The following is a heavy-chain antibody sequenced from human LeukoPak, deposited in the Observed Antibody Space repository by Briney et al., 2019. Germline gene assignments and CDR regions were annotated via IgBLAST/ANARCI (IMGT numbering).Heavy chain of an antibody. CDR2: IYYSGST. V-gene: IGHV4-31*03. CDR3: ARDRSDIVVVPAAIPGAFDI. CDR1: GGSISSGGYY. J-gene: IGHJ3*02. D-gene: IGHD2-2*01. Sequence: SQTLSLTCTVSGGSISSGGYYWSWIRQHPGKGLERIGYIYYSGSTYYNPSLKSRVTISVDTSKNQFSLKLSSVTAADTAVYYCARDRSDIVVVPAAIPGAFDIWGQGTMVTVSS.